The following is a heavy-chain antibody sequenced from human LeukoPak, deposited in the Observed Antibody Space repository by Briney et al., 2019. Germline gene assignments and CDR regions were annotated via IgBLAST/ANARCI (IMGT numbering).Heavy chain of an antibody. Sequence: PGGSLRLSCAASGFTFSSFAITWVRQAPGKGLEWVSAISGSGVSTSYADSVKGRFTLSRDNSKNTLYLQMNSLRAEDTAVYYCAKSASGYLDDWGQGTLVTVSS. CDR3: AKSASGYLDD. CDR2: ISGSGVST. J-gene: IGHJ4*02. D-gene: IGHD3-22*01. CDR1: GFTFSSFA. V-gene: IGHV3-23*01.